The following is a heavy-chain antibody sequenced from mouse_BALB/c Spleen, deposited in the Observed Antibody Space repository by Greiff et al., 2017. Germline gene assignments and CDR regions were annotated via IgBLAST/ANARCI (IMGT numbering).Heavy chain of an antibody. J-gene: IGHJ3*01. CDR2: ISSGGSYT. D-gene: IGHD1-1*01. Sequence: EEKVVESGGGLVKPGGSLKLSCAASGFTFSSYAMSWVRQTPEKRLEWVATISSGGSYTYYPDSVKGRFTISRDNAKNTLYLQMSSLKSEDTAMYYCTRDRITTFKAWFAYWGQGTLVTVSA. CDR3: TRDRITTFKAWFAY. V-gene: IGHV5-6-4*01. CDR1: GFTFSSYA.